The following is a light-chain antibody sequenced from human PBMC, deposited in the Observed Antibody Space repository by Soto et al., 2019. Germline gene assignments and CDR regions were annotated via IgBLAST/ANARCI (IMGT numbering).Light chain of an antibody. CDR3: QQFNYWPRT. CDR1: QSVNSN. Sequence: EIVMTQSPATLSVSPGERATLSCRASQSVNSNLAWYQQKPGQAPRLLIYGASTRATGIPARFSGSGSGTEFTLTISSLPSEDFAVYYCQQFNYWPRTFGQGTKVEIK. CDR2: GAS. J-gene: IGKJ1*01. V-gene: IGKV3-15*01.